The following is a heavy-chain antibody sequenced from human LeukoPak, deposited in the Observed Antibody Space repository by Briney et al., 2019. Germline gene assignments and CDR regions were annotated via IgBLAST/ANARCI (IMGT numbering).Heavy chain of an antibody. Sequence: PGGSLRLSCAASGFTFSTYSMNWVRQAPGKGLEWVSYISRSSDVIYYAGSVKGRFTISRDNAKNSLYLQMNSLRVEDTAVYYCARGIGLPDYWGLGTLVTVSS. CDR3: ARGIGLPDY. CDR1: GFTFSTYS. V-gene: IGHV3-48*04. J-gene: IGHJ4*02. D-gene: IGHD2-15*01. CDR2: ISRSSDVI.